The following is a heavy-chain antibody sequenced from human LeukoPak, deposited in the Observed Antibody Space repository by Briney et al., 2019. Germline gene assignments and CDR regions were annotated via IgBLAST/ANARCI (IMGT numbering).Heavy chain of an antibody. D-gene: IGHD2-8*01. CDR1: GGSISSSSYY. CDR3: ARLTNGNPGDY. Sequence: SETLSLTCTVSGGSISSSSYYWGWIRQPPGKGLEWIGSIYYSGSTYYNPSLKSRVTISVDTSKNQFSLKLSSVTAADTAVYYCARLTNGNPGDYWGQGTLVTVSS. CDR2: IYYSGST. V-gene: IGHV4-39*07. J-gene: IGHJ4*02.